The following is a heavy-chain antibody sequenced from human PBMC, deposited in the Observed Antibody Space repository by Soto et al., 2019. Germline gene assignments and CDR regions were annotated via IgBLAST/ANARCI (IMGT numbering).Heavy chain of an antibody. J-gene: IGHJ6*02. Sequence: GGSLRLSCAVSGFTFSSYAMGWVRQAPGKGLEWVSAISGSGGSTYYADSVKGRFTISRDNSKNTLYLQMNSLRAEDTAVYYCAKESAMVRDPYYYYYGMDVWGQGTTVTVSS. V-gene: IGHV3-23*01. CDR1: GFTFSSYA. CDR2: ISGSGGST. CDR3: AKESAMVRDPYYYYYGMDV. D-gene: IGHD3-10*01.